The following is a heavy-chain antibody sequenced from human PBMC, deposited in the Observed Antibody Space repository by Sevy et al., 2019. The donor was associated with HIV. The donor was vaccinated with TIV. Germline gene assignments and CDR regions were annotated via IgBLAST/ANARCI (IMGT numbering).Heavy chain of an antibody. Sequence: GVSLKISCAASGFTFSSYAMTWVRQAPGKGLEWVSTINGRSDKIYYADSVKGRFTISRDNSKNTLFLQMDSLTDVDTAVYHCAKATGYSYGFFEYWGQGVRVTVSS. D-gene: IGHD5-18*01. V-gene: IGHV3-23*01. CDR2: INGRSDKI. CDR1: GFTFSSYA. J-gene: IGHJ4*02. CDR3: AKATGYSYGFFEY.